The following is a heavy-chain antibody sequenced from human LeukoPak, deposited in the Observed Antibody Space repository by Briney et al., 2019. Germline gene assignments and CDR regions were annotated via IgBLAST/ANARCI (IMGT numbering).Heavy chain of an antibody. Sequence: GGSLRLSCAGSGFTFSSYAMSWVRQAPGKGLEWVSAISGSGGSTYYADSVKGRFTISRDNSKNTLYLQMNSLRAEDTAVYYRAKEYYYDSSGPYAFDIWGQGTMVTVSS. CDR2: ISGSGGST. J-gene: IGHJ3*02. CDR3: AKEYYYDSSGPYAFDI. V-gene: IGHV3-23*01. D-gene: IGHD3-22*01. CDR1: GFTFSSYA.